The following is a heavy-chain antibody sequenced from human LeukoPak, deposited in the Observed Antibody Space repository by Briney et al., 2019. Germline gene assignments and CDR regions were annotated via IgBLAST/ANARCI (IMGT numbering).Heavy chain of an antibody. CDR3: VRDIQWRFDP. Sequence: ASVKVSCKTSGYIFTSYGISWVRQAPGQGLEWMGWISTNKGNTNYAQRLQGRVTMTTDTSTSTAYMELRSLRSDDAAIYYCVRDIQWRFDPWGQGTLVTVSS. D-gene: IGHD2-8*01. J-gene: IGHJ5*02. CDR1: GYIFTSYG. V-gene: IGHV1-18*01. CDR2: ISTNKGNT.